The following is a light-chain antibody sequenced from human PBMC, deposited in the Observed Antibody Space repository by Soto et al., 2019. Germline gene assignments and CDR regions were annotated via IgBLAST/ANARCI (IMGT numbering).Light chain of an antibody. CDR3: SSLTRSDTWV. Sequence: QSALTQPASVSGSPGQSITISCTGGSSDVGSYNRVSWYRQHPGKAPQLMIYEVSNRPSGVSNRFSGSKSGNSASLTISGLQAEDEADYFCSSLTRSDTWVIGGGTKLTVL. CDR1: SSDVGSYNR. V-gene: IGLV2-14*02. J-gene: IGLJ3*02. CDR2: EVS.